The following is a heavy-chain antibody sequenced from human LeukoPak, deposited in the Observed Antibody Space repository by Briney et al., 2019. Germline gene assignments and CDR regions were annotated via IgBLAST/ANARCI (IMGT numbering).Heavy chain of an antibody. J-gene: IGHJ4*02. CDR2: IKQDGSEK. V-gene: IGHV3-7*01. CDR3: ARDFGRWFFDY. Sequence: DPGGSLRLSCAASGFTFSSYWMSWVRQAPGKGLEWVANIKQDGSEKYYVDSVKGRFTISRDNAKNSLYLLMNSLRAEDTAVYYCARDFGRWFFDYWGQGTLVTVSS. CDR1: GFTFSSYW. D-gene: IGHD4-23*01.